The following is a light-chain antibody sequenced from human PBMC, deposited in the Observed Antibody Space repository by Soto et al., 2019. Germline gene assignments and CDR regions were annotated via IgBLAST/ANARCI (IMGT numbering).Light chain of an antibody. Sequence: DIQLTQSPSFLSASVGGRVTITCRASQAISSYLAWYQQKPGKAPELLIYAASTLQSGVPSRFSGSGSGTDCTLTISSLQPDDFATYYCQQLKSYPRTFGQGTKLEI. CDR1: QAISSY. CDR3: QQLKSYPRT. J-gene: IGKJ2*01. CDR2: AAS. V-gene: IGKV1-9*01.